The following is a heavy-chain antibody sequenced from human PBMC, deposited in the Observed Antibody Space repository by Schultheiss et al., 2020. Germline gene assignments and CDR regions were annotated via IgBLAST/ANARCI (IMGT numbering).Heavy chain of an antibody. Sequence: GGSLRLSCAASGFTFSSYSMNWVRQAPGKGLEWVSSISSRSSYIYYADSVKGRFTISRDNAKNSLYLQMNSLRAEDTAVYYCARVPYYDILTGYSVGAFDIWGQGTMVTVSS. D-gene: IGHD3-9*01. J-gene: IGHJ3*02. CDR3: ARVPYYDILTGYSVGAFDI. CDR2: ISSRSSYI. V-gene: IGHV3-21*01. CDR1: GFTFSSYS.